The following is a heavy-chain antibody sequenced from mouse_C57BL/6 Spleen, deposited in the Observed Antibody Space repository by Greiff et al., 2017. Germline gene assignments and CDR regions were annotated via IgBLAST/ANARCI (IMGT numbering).Heavy chain of an antibody. CDR3: ARRGTAQGLYCFDY. Sequence: QVQLQQSGAELARPGASVKLSCKASGYTFTSYGISWVKQRTGQGLEWIGEIYPRSGNTYYNEKFKGKATLTADKSSSTAYMELRSLTSEDSAVYFCARRGTAQGLYCFDYWGQGTTLTVSS. CDR1: GYTFTSYG. D-gene: IGHD3-2*02. V-gene: IGHV1-81*01. CDR2: IYPRSGNT. J-gene: IGHJ2*01.